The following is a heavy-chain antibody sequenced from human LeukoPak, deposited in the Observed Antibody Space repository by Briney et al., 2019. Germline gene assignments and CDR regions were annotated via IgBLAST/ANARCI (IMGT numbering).Heavy chain of an antibody. CDR3: ARDLVVVTGLRTRGSFDI. J-gene: IGHJ3*02. CDR2: INPSGGTT. CDR1: GYNFTSYY. Sequence: SSVNVSFKASGYNFTSYYMHWVRQAPGQGLEWMGIINPSGGTTSYAQKFQGRVTVTRDTSTSTVYMELSSLRSEDTAVYYCARDLVVVTGLRTRGSFDIWGQGTMVTVSS. D-gene: IGHD2-21*02. V-gene: IGHV1-46*01.